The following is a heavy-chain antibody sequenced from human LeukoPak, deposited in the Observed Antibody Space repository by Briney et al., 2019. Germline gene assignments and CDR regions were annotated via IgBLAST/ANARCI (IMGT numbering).Heavy chain of an antibody. D-gene: IGHD3-22*01. CDR3: ARETSSGYYFDAFDL. J-gene: IGHJ3*01. CDR2: ITSSGSTI. V-gene: IGHV3-48*03. Sequence: GGSLRLSCAASGFRFSSYEMNWVRQAPGKGLEWVSYITSSGSTIYYADSVKGRFTISRDNAKNSLYLQMNSLRAEDTAVYYCARETSSGYYFDAFDLWGQGTMVTASS. CDR1: GFRFSSYE.